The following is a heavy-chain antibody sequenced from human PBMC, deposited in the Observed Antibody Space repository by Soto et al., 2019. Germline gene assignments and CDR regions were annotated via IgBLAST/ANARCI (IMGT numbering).Heavy chain of an antibody. J-gene: IGHJ6*02. CDR3: ARESAKYYYGSGSYYNPNYYYYYGMDV. V-gene: IGHV4-34*01. Sequence: PSETLSLTCAVYGGSFSGYYWSWIRQPPWKGLEWIGEINHSGSTNYNPSLKSRVTISVDTSKNQFSLKLSSVTAADTAVYYCARESAKYYYGSGSYYNPNYYYYYGMDVWGQGTTVTVSS. CDR1: GGSFSGYY. CDR2: INHSGST. D-gene: IGHD3-10*01.